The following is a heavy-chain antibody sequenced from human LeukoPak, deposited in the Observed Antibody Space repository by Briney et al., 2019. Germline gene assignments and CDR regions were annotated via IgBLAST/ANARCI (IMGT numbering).Heavy chain of an antibody. Sequence: SETLSLTCTVSGGSITTSGYCWGWIRQAPGKRLEWIGSIDFRGTTYYIQSLMGRLTISADTAKNQFSLQLNSVTAADTAVYYCARPSGATPFKRFDHWGQGALVTVSS. J-gene: IGHJ4*02. CDR1: GGSITTSGYC. CDR3: ARPSGATPFKRFDH. D-gene: IGHD4/OR15-4a*01. CDR2: IDFRGTT. V-gene: IGHV4-39*07.